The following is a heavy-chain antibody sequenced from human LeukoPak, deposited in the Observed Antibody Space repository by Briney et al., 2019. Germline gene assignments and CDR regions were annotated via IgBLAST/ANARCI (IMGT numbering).Heavy chain of an antibody. J-gene: IGHJ4*02. D-gene: IGHD2-15*01. CDR1: GGSISSYY. Sequence: PSETLSLTCTVSGGSISSYYWSWIRQPAGKGLEWIGRIYTSGSTNYNPSLKSRVTMSVDTSKNQSSLKLSSVTAADTAVYYCAREEDCSGGSCYVVYWGQGTLVTVSS. CDR2: IYTSGST. V-gene: IGHV4-4*07. CDR3: AREEDCSGGSCYVVY.